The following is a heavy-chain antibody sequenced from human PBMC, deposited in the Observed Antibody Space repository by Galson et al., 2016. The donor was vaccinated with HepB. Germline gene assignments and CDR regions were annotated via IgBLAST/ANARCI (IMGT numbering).Heavy chain of an antibody. CDR2: ISGTTPDT. CDR1: GFTFNNFA. Sequence: SLRLSCAASGFTFNNFAMSWVRQAPGKGLEWISSISGTTPDTFSADSLKGRFTISRDNSKNTLYLQINSLRAEDTAIYYCVKDRGGSPTDGFEFWGLGTLVTVSS. J-gene: IGHJ4*02. CDR3: VKDRGGSPTDGFEF. D-gene: IGHD6-13*01. V-gene: IGHV3-23*01.